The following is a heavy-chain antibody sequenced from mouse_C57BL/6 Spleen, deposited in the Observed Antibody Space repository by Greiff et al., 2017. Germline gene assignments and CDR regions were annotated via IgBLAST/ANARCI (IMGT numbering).Heavy chain of an antibody. V-gene: IGHV1-69*01. D-gene: IGHD1-1*01. CDR3: ARRSLFITAVVGAMDY. CDR1: GYTFTSYW. CDR2: IDPSDSYT. Sequence: VQLQQPGAELVMPGASVKLSCKASGYTFTSYWMHWVKQRPGQGLEWIGEIDPSDSYTNYNQKFKGKSTLTVDKSSSTAYMQLSSLTSEDSAVYYCARRSLFITAVVGAMDYWGQGTSVTVSS. J-gene: IGHJ4*01.